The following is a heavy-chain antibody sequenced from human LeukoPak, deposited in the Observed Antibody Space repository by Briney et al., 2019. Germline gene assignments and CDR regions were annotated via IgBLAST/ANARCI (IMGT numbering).Heavy chain of an antibody. Sequence: SETLSLTCTVSGGSISSYYWNWMRQPPGKGLEWIGYLYNSGSTNYNPSLKSRLTISVDMSKNQLSLKLSSVTAADTAVYYCARGVTSPLDAFDIWGQGTTVTISS. CDR1: GGSISSYY. D-gene: IGHD1-26*01. V-gene: IGHV4-59*01. CDR2: LYNSGST. J-gene: IGHJ3*02. CDR3: ARGVTSPLDAFDI.